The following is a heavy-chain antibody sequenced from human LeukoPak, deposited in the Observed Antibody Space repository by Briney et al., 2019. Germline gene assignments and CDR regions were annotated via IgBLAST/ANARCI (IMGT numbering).Heavy chain of an antibody. CDR1: GFAFSSNW. D-gene: IGHD7-27*01. V-gene: IGHV3-74*01. CDR2: INSGGSGT. Sequence: GGSLRLSCAASGFAFSSNWMHWVRQTPGKGLVWVSRINSGGSGTSYADTVEGRFTISRDNAKNTLYLQMNSLKGEDTAVYYCATSLGPLTEYWGQGTLVTVSS. J-gene: IGHJ4*02. CDR3: ATSLGPLTEY.